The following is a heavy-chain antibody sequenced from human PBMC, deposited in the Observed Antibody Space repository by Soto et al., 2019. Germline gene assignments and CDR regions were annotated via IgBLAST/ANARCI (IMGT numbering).Heavy chain of an antibody. CDR1: GGSISNYY. D-gene: IGHD3-3*01. J-gene: IGHJ5*02. Sequence: SETLSLTCTVSGGSISNYYWSWIRQPPGKGLEWIGYIYYSGSTNYNPSLKSRVTISVDTSKNQFSLKLSSVTAADTAVYYCARVHYDFWSGYYSSWFDPWGQGTLVTVSS. CDR3: ARVHYDFWSGYYSSWFDP. V-gene: IGHV4-59*01. CDR2: IYYSGST.